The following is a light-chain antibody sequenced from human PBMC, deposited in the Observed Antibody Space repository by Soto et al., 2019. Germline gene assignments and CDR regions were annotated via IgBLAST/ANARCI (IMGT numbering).Light chain of an antibody. Sequence: QSALTQPRSVSGSPGQSVTISCTGTSSDVGGYNYVSWYQQHQGKAPKLMIYDVSKRPSGVPDRFSGSKSGNTASLTISGLQAEDEADYYCCSYAGSYTWVFVTGTKVTVL. V-gene: IGLV2-11*01. CDR3: CSYAGSYTWV. CDR1: SSDVGGYNY. CDR2: DVS. J-gene: IGLJ1*01.